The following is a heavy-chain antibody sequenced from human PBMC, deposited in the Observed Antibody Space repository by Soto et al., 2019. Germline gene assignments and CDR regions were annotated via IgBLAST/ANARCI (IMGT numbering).Heavy chain of an antibody. Sequence: QLQESGPGLVKPSETLSLTCIVSGGSVNSSNYYWAWIRQPPGKRLERIGSIYFSGSTFYTPSLRSRLTISRAPSKNPFSLRVTSVTAADTALYYCARQQYGSRRELDYWGQGTLGTVSS. CDR3: ARQQYGSRRELDY. V-gene: IGHV4-39*01. CDR2: IYFSGST. J-gene: IGHJ4*02. CDR1: GGSVNSSNYY. D-gene: IGHD1-1*01.